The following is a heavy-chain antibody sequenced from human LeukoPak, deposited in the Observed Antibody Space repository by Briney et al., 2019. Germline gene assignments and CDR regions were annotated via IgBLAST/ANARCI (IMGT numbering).Heavy chain of an antibody. Sequence: PSETLSLTCAVYGGSFSGYYWTWIRQPPGKGLEWIGEIHYSGSATYNPSLKSRVTISVDTSKNQFSLKMNSVTAADTAVYYCARDDFTYYYDSSGVWFDPWGQGTLVTVS. D-gene: IGHD3-22*01. CDR2: IHYSGSA. CDR3: ARDDFTYYYDSSGVWFDP. J-gene: IGHJ5*02. V-gene: IGHV4-34*01. CDR1: GGSFSGYY.